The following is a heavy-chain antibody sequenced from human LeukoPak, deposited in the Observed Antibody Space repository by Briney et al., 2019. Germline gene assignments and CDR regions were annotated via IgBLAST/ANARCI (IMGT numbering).Heavy chain of an antibody. CDR1: GFNFSTYW. V-gene: IGHV3-72*01. D-gene: IGHD1-14*01. CDR2: SKNKDYAYST. J-gene: IGHJ4*02. Sequence: GGSRRLSCGASGFNFSTYWMHWVSQAPGKGLEWIGRSKNKDYAYSTVYAASVKARFTFSRDDPKNSLYLQMNSLTTEDTAVYYCTRIFYHGTRGFYPDCWGQGTLVPVSS. CDR3: TRIFYHGTRGFYPDC.